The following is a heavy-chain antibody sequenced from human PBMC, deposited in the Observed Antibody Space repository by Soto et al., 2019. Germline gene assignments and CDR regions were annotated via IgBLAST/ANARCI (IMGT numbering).Heavy chain of an antibody. V-gene: IGHV1-18*04. Sequence: QLQLVQSGAEVERPGASVRVSCKASGYPFSKYGLSWIRQAPGQGLEWMGWIKPDNGDTNYAQKFQGRVTMTTDTSSNTAYMELRSLRSDDTAVYYCATSYDSGFDPWGQGTLVSVSS. D-gene: IGHD5-12*01. CDR1: GYPFSKYG. J-gene: IGHJ5*02. CDR2: IKPDNGDT. CDR3: ATSYDSGFDP.